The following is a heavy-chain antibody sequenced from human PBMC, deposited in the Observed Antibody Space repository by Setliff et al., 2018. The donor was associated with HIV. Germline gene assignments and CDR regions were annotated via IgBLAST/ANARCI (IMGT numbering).Heavy chain of an antibody. Sequence: ASVKVSCKASGYTFIGHYIHWVRQAPGQGLEWMGWINPNSGDTRYAQKFQDRVSQTRDTSLSTAYMELSSLTSDDTAIYYCARDMFEIWERSLAKGDEFDPWGQGSLVTVSS. CDR3: ARDMFEIWERSLAKGDEFDP. D-gene: IGHD3-10*02. CDR1: GYTFIGHY. CDR2: INPNSGDT. V-gene: IGHV1-2*02. J-gene: IGHJ5*02.